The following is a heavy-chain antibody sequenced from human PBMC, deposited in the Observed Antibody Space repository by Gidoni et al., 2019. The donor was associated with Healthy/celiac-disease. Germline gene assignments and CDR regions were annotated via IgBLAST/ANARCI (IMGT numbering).Heavy chain of an antibody. CDR1: GGSISSIY. J-gene: IGHJ6*03. D-gene: IGHD3-10*01. CDR3: AREVDRPRVWFGELPASVPRSYYYCYYMDV. Sequence: QVQLQESGPGLVKPSETLSLNCTVPGGSISSIYWSWIRQPPGKGLEWIGYIYYSGSTNYNPSLKRRVPMSVDTSKSQCTLNLSSVTAADTAVYYCAREVDRPRVWFGELPASVPRSYYYCYYMDVWGKGTTVTVSS. CDR2: IYYSGST. V-gene: IGHV4-59*01.